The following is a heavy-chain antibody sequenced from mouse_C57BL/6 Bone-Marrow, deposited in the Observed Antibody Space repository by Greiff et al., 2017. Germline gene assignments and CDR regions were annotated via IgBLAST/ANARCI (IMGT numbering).Heavy chain of an antibody. CDR2: IYPRDGST. J-gene: IGHJ1*03. CDR3: ARGTTVPDWYFDV. CDR1: GYTFTSYD. Sequence: VQLQQSGPELVKPGASVKLSCKASGYTFTSYDINWVKQRPGQGLEWIGWIYPRDGSTKYNEKFKGKATLTVDTSSSTAYMELHSLTSEDSAVYFCARGTTVPDWYFDVWGTGTTVTVSS. V-gene: IGHV1-85*01. D-gene: IGHD1-1*01.